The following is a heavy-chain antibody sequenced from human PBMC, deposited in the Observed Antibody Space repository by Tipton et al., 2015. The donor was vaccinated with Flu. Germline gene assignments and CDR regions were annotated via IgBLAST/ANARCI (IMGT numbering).Heavy chain of an antibody. CDR1: GDSISTTIYY. Sequence: LRLSCTVSGDSISTTIYYWGWVRQPPGKGLEWIGSIYYSGTTYYNPSLKSRVTISVDSSKNEFSLTLASLTAADTAVYYCARDLRGYRGYTGGDAFDVWGQGTMVTVSS. D-gene: IGHD5-12*01. J-gene: IGHJ3*01. V-gene: IGHV4-39*07. CDR3: ARDLRGYRGYTGGDAFDV. CDR2: IYYSGTT.